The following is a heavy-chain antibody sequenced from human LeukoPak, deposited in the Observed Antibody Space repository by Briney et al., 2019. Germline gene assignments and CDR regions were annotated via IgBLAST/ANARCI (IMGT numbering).Heavy chain of an antibody. CDR1: GLPFSNYA. Sequence: PGGSLRLSCAAPGLPFSNYAMCWVREAPGKGLEWVSCISDGADATYYADSVTGRFTISRDNSNNRLFQQMSSLRAEDTAVYYCAVRGIYGYSYWGFFDYWGQGTLVTVSS. J-gene: IGHJ4*02. CDR3: AVRGIYGYSYWGFFDY. D-gene: IGHD3-22*01. V-gene: IGHV3-23*01. CDR2: ISDGADAT.